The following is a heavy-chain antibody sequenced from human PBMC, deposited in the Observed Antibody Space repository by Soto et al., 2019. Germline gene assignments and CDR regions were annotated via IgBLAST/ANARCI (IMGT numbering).Heavy chain of an antibody. CDR1: GGSISSYY. CDR2: IYYSGST. CDR3: ARRPGSWFDP. D-gene: IGHD3-10*01. J-gene: IGHJ5*02. V-gene: IGHV4-59*01. Sequence: TSETLSLTCTVSGGSISSYYWSWIRQPPGKGLEWIGYIYYSGSTNYNPSLKSRVTISVDTSKNQFSLKLSSVTAADTAVYYCARRPGSWFDPWGQGTLVTVSS.